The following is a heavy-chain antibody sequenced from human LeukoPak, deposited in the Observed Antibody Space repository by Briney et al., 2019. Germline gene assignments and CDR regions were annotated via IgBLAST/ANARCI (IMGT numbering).Heavy chain of an antibody. J-gene: IGHJ6*03. CDR1: GGSISSYY. Sequence: SETLSLTCTVSGGSISSYYWSWIRQPAGKGLEWIGRIYTSGSTNYNPSLKSRVTISVDTSKNQFSLKLSSVTAADTAVYYCALTTYYDVWSGYKETYYYYMDVWGKGTTVTVSS. D-gene: IGHD3-3*01. CDR2: IYTSGST. V-gene: IGHV4-4*07. CDR3: ALTTYYDVWSGYKETYYYYMDV.